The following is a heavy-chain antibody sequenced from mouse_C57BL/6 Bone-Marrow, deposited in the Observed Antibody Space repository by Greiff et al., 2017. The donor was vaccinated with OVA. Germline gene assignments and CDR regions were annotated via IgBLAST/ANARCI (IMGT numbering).Heavy chain of an antibody. CDR2: IDPSDSYT. D-gene: IGHD1-1*01. CDR1: GYTFTSYW. Sequence: QVQLQQPGAELVKPGASVKLSCKASGYTFTSYWMQWVKQRPGQGLEWIGEIDPSDSYTNYNQKFKGKATLTVDTSSSTAYMQLSSLTSEDSAVYYCARLDYVSKKDYYAMDYWGQGTSVTVSS. J-gene: IGHJ4*01. V-gene: IGHV1-50*01. CDR3: ARLDYVSKKDYYAMDY.